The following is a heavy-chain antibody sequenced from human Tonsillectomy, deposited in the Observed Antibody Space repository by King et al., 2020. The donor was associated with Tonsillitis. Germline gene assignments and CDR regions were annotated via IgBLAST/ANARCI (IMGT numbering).Heavy chain of an antibody. CDR1: GGSISSSSYF. Sequence: QLQESGPGLVKPSETLSLTCTVSGGSISSSSYFWAWIRQPPGKGLEWIGSINYAGTTYSKPSLKGRVTISVDTSKNQFSLRLSSVTAADTAVYYCATRLGFPDYWGQGPLVTVSS. D-gene: IGHD3-16*01. J-gene: IGHJ4*02. CDR3: ATRLGFPDY. CDR2: INYAGTT. V-gene: IGHV4-39*01.